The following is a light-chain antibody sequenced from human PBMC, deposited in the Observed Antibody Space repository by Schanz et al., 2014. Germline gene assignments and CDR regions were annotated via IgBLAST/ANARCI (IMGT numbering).Light chain of an antibody. CDR1: QSVSDN. V-gene: IGKV3D-15*01. CDR2: GAS. J-gene: IGKJ4*01. CDR3: QQYGSSPPLT. Sequence: EIVMTQSPATLSVSPGERATLSCRASQSVSDNLAWYQQKPGQAPSLLIYGASTRATGIPARFSGSGSGTDFTLPISSLEPEDFAVYYCQQYGSSPPLTFGGGTKVEIK.